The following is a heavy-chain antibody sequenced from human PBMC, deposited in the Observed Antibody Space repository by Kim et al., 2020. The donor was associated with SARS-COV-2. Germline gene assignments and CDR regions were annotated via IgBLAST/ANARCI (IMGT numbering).Heavy chain of an antibody. CDR1: GFTFSTYG. Sequence: GGSLRLSCAASGFTFSTYGLSWVRQAPGKGLEWLSSISGSGTGHLTNYAGSGRGRVTISRDNSRDTVYLQMTDLSAEDTAVYYFSNHFLSLHIWGQGTVV. CDR3: SNHFLSLHI. J-gene: IGHJ3*02. CDR2: ISGSGTGHLT. V-gene: IGHV3-23*01. D-gene: IGHD3-3*02.